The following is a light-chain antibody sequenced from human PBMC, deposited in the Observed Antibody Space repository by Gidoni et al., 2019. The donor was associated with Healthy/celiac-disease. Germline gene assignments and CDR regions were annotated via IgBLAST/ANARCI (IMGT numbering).Light chain of an antibody. CDR1: SSNIGAVYA. J-gene: IGLJ3*02. CDR2: GNS. Sequence: QSVLTQPPSVSGAPGQPVTISCPGSSSNIGAVYAVHWYQQLPGTAPKLLIHGNSNRPAGVPDRFSGSKSGTSASLAITGLQAEDEADYYCQSYDSSLSGWVFGGGTKLTVL. CDR3: QSYDSSLSGWV. V-gene: IGLV1-40*01.